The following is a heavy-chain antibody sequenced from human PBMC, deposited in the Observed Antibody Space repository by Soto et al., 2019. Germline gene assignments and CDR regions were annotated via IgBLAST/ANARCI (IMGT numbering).Heavy chain of an antibody. V-gene: IGHV4-34*01. CDR3: ARDKITGLFDY. CDR2: INHSGST. D-gene: IGHD2-8*02. CDR1: GGSFSGYY. Sequence: QVQLQQWGAGLLKPSETLSLTCAVYGGSFSGYYWTWIRQPPGTGLEWIGEINHSGSTNNNPSLKSRVTISVDTSKNQCSLKLTSVTAADTAVYYCARDKITGLFDYWGQGTLVTVSS. J-gene: IGHJ4*02.